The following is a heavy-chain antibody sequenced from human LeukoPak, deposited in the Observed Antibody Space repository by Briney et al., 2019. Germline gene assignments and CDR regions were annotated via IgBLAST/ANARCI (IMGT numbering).Heavy chain of an antibody. V-gene: IGHV4-59*01. CDR1: GGSISSYY. J-gene: IGHJ4*02. CDR2: LYYSGNT. Sequence: SETLSLTCTLSGGSISSYYWHWIRQPPGKGLEWIGYLYYSGNTYYNPSLKSRVTMSVDTSKNQFSLKLSSVTAADTAVYFCARAAYCGGDCYYYFDYWGQGTLVTVSS. CDR3: ARAAYCGGDCYYYFDY. D-gene: IGHD2-21*02.